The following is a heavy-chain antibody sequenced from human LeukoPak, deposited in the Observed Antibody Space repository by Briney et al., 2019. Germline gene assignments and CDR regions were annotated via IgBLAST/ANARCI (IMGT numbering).Heavy chain of an antibody. V-gene: IGHV4-59*12. D-gene: IGHD2-2*01. CDR2: IYYSGST. CDR3: ARDRRYCSSTSCSGYYYYMDV. Sequence: SETLSLTCTVSGGSISSYYWSWIRQPPGKGLEWIGYIYYSGSTNYNPSLKSRVTISVDTSKNQFSLKLSSVTAADTAVYYCARDRRYCSSTSCSGYYYYMDVWGKGTTVTVSS. CDR1: GGSISSYY. J-gene: IGHJ6*03.